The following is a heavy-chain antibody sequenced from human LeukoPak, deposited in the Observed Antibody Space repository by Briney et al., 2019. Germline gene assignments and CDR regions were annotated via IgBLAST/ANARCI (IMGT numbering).Heavy chain of an antibody. CDR3: ARDPYYDFWSGYSSWFDP. D-gene: IGHD3-3*01. V-gene: IGHV1-18*01. CDR1: GYTFTSYG. Sequence: ASVKVPCKASGYTFTSYGISWVRQAPGQGLEWMGWISAYNGNTNYAQKLQGRVTMTTDTSTSTAYMELRSLRSDDTAVYYCARDPYYDFWSGYSSWFDPWGQGTLVTVSS. J-gene: IGHJ5*02. CDR2: ISAYNGNT.